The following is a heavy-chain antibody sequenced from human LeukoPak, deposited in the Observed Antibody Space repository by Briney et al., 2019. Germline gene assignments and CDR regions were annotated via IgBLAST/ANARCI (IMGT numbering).Heavy chain of an antibody. CDR1: GFIVSSNY. Sequence: GGSLRLSCAVSGFIVSSNYMNWVRQAPGKALEWVSLIYSDGTTSYADSVKGRFTISRDNSKNTLYLQMNSLRAEDTAVYYCAKSAGTVPVDTAMGLFDYWGQGTLVTVSS. D-gene: IGHD5-18*01. J-gene: IGHJ4*02. CDR3: AKSAGTVPVDTAMGLFDY. CDR2: IYSDGTT. V-gene: IGHV3-53*01.